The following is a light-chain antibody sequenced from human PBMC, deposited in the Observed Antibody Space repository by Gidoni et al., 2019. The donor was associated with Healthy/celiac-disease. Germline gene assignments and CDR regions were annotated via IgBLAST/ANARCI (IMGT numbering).Light chain of an antibody. CDR2: DAS. CDR1: QSVSSY. Sequence: EIVLTQSPATLSLSPGERATLTCRASQSVSSYLAWYQQKPGQAPRLLIYDASNRATGIPARFSGSGSGTDFTLTISSLEPEDFAVYYCQQSSSRPLTFGGGTKVEIK. J-gene: IGKJ4*01. CDR3: QQSSSRPLT. V-gene: IGKV3-11*01.